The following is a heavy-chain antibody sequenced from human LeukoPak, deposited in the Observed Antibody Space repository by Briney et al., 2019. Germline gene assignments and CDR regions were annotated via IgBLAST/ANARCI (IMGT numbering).Heavy chain of an antibody. CDR3: GRLTGWNTIDY. CDR1: GGSISSSSYF. V-gene: IGHV4-61*01. CDR2: IYYSGST. Sequence: SETLSLTCTVSGGSISSSSYFWTWIRQPPGKGLEWIGYIYYSGSTNYNPSLRSRVTISVDTSKNQFSLKLSSVTAADTAMYYCGRLTGWNTIDYWGQGTLVTVSS. D-gene: IGHD7-27*01. J-gene: IGHJ4*02.